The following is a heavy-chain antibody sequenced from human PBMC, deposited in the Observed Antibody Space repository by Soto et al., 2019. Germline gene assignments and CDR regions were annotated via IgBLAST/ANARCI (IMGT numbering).Heavy chain of an antibody. CDR1: GGTISSYY. CDR2: IYYSGST. CDR3: ARGLGSLNYDFWSGPLSDWFDP. V-gene: IGHV4-59*01. J-gene: IGHJ5*02. D-gene: IGHD3-3*01. Sequence: SETMSLTCPVAGGTISSYYWSWIRPTPGKGLEWIGYIYYSGSTNYNPSLKSRVTISVDTSKNQFSLKLSSVTAADTAVYYCARGLGSLNYDFWSGPLSDWFDPWGQGTLVTVSS.